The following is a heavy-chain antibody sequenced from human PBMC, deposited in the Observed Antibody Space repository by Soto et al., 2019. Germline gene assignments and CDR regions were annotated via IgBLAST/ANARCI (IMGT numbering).Heavy chain of an antibody. Sequence: QVQLQESGPGLVKPSQTLSLTCTVSGGSISSGDYYWSWIRQPPGKGLEWIGYIYYSGSTYYNPSLKSRVIISVDTSKNQFSLKLSSVTAADTAVYYCARSGYCTNGVCYTPFDYWGQGTLVTVSS. V-gene: IGHV4-30-4*01. D-gene: IGHD2-8*01. CDR3: ARSGYCTNGVCYTPFDY. J-gene: IGHJ4*02. CDR1: GGSISSGDYY. CDR2: IYYSGST.